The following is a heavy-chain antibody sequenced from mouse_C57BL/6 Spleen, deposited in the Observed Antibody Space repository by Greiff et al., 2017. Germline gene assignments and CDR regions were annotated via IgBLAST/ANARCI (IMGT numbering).Heavy chain of an antibody. J-gene: IGHJ3*01. CDR3: ASDCGSSSWFAY. Sequence: VQLQQSGPELVKPGASVKISCKASGYTFTDYYMNWVKQSHGKSLEWIGDINPNNGGTSYNQKFKGKATLTVDKSSSTAYMELRSLTSGDSAVYYCASDCGSSSWFAYWGQGTLVTVSA. D-gene: IGHD1-1*01. CDR1: GYTFTDYY. V-gene: IGHV1-26*01. CDR2: INPNNGGT.